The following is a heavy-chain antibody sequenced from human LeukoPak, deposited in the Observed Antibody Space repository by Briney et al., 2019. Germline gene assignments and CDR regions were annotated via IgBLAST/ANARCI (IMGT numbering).Heavy chain of an antibody. J-gene: IGHJ4*02. CDR3: ARDRRVYYDSSGYSWWSFDY. D-gene: IGHD3-22*01. V-gene: IGHV1-2*02. CDR2: INPNSGGT. CDR1: GYTFTGYY. Sequence: ASVKVSCKASGYTFTGYYMHWVRQAPGQGLEWMRWINPNSGGTNYAQKFQGRVTMTRDTSISTAYMELSRLRSDDTAVYYCARDRRVYYDSSGYSWWSFDYWGQGTLVTVSS.